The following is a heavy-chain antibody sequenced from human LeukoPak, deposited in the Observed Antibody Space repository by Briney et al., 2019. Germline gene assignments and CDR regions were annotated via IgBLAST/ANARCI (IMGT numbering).Heavy chain of an antibody. CDR1: GFTFSSYA. Sequence: PGGSLRLSCAASGFTFSSYAMHWVRQAPGKGLEWVAVISYDGSNKYYADSVKGRFTISRDNSKNTLYLQMNSLRAEDTAVYYCARGHYKQWLIYFDYWGQGTLVTVSS. J-gene: IGHJ4*02. V-gene: IGHV3-30-3*01. CDR2: ISYDGSNK. CDR3: ARGHYKQWLIYFDY. D-gene: IGHD6-19*01.